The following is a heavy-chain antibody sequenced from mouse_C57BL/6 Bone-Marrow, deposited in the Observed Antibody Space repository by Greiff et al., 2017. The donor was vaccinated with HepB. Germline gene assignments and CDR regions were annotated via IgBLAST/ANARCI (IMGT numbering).Heavy chain of an antibody. J-gene: IGHJ1*03. CDR3: ERFRYWYFDV. D-gene: IGHD3-2*02. CDR1: GYTFTSYW. Sequence: QVQLQQPGAELVMPGASVKLSCKASGYTFTSYWMHWVKQRPGQGLEWIGEIDPSDSYTNYNQKFKGKSTLTVDKSSSTAYMQLSSLTSEDSAVYYCERFRYWYFDVWGRGTTVTVSS. V-gene: IGHV1-69*01. CDR2: IDPSDSYT.